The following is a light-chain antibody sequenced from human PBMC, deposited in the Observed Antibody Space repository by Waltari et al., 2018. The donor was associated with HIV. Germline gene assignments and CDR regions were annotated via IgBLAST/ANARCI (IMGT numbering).Light chain of an antibody. V-gene: IGLV3-21*02. J-gene: IGLJ1*01. CDR2: DDS. CDR1: DMGRTS. Sequence: SYVLTQPPSLSVAPGQTARITCWGDMGRTSVHRYQPKPGPSRVVVVHDDSDRPSGIPERFSGAKSGNAATLAISRVEAGDEADYYCQVWDSSTEHPYVFGPGTKVTVL. CDR3: QVWDSSTEHPYV.